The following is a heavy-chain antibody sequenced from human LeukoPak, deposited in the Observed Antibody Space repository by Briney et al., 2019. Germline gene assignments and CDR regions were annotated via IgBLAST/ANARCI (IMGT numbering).Heavy chain of an antibody. D-gene: IGHD6-13*01. J-gene: IGHJ6*03. Sequence: NPSETLSLTCTVSGGSISSGTYYWSWIRQPAGKGQEWIGRIDTSGDTNYNSSLKSRVIMSVDTSKNQFSLRLSSVTAADTAVYYCARNRGGSSWFEYYYMDAWGKGTTVTISS. V-gene: IGHV4-61*02. CDR2: IDTSGDT. CDR1: GGSISSGTYY. CDR3: ARNRGGSSWFEYYYMDA.